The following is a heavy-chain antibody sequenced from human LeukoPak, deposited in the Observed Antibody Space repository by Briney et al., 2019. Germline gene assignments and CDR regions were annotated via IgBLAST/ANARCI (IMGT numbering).Heavy chain of an antibody. CDR1: GYTFTSYG. CDR3: AREPIYDFWSAPGDY. D-gene: IGHD3-3*01. CDR2: ISAYNGNA. Sequence: ASVKVPCKASGYTFTSYGISWVRQAPGQGLEWMGWISAYNGNANYAQKLQGRVTMTTDTSTSTAYMELRSLRSDDTAVYYCAREPIYDFWSAPGDYWGQGTLVTVSS. J-gene: IGHJ4*02. V-gene: IGHV1-18*01.